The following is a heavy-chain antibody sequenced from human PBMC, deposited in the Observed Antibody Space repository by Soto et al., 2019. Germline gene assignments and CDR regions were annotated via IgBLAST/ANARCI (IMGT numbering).Heavy chain of an antibody. D-gene: IGHD6-13*01. V-gene: IGHV3-23*01. CDR2: ISGSGGST. CDR3: AKVKYPDSSSWLTLYYFDY. J-gene: IGHJ4*02. Sequence: EVQLLESGGGLVQPGGSLRLSCAASGFTFSSYAMSWVRQAPGKGLEWVSAISGSGGSTYYADSVKGRFTISRDNSKNTLYLQMNSLRAEDTAVYYCAKVKYPDSSSWLTLYYFDYWGQGTLVTVAS. CDR1: GFTFSSYA.